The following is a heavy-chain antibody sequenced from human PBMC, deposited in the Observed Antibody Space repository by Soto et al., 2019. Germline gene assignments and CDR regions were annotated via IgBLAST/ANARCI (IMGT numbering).Heavy chain of an antibody. Sequence: QVQLVQSGAEVKKPGASVKVSCKASGYTFTGYYMHWVRQAPGQGLEWMGWINPNSGGTNYAQKFQGRVTMTRATSISTAYMELSRLRSDDTAVYYCASEGIAVAGTYYYGMDVWGQGTTVTVSS. V-gene: IGHV1-2*02. CDR3: ASEGIAVAGTYYYGMDV. J-gene: IGHJ6*02. D-gene: IGHD6-19*01. CDR2: INPNSGGT. CDR1: GYTFTGYY.